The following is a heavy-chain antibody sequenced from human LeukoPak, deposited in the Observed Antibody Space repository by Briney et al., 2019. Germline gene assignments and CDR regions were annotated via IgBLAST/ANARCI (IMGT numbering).Heavy chain of an antibody. Sequence: HPGGSLRLSCAASGFTVSSNYMSWVRQAPGKGLEWVSVISGSGDTTHYADSVRGRFTISRDNSKNTLYLQMNSLRAEDTAVYYCAKGDTSSWSAFDIWGQGTMVTVSS. J-gene: IGHJ3*02. CDR1: GFTVSSNY. V-gene: IGHV3-23*01. CDR2: ISGSGDTT. CDR3: AKGDTSSWSAFDI. D-gene: IGHD5-18*01.